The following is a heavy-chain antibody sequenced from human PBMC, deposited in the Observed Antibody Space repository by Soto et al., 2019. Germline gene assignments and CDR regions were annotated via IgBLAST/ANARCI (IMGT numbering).Heavy chain of an antibody. J-gene: IGHJ3*02. CDR3: ARVRVGQQLASDAFDI. Sequence: QVQLVQSGAEVKKPGASVKVSCKASGYTFTSYGISWVRQAPGQGLEWMGWISAYNGNTNYAQKLQGRVTMTTDTTTRTAYMELRSLRSDDTAVYYCARVRVGQQLASDAFDIWGQGTMVTVSS. D-gene: IGHD6-13*01. CDR1: GYTFTSYG. CDR2: ISAYNGNT. V-gene: IGHV1-18*01.